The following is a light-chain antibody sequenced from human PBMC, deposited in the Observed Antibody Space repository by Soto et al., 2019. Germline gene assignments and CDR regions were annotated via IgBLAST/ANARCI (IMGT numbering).Light chain of an antibody. CDR2: EVS. Sequence: QSVLTQPASVSGSPGQTITSSCTGTSSDVGGYNYVSWYQQHPGKAPKLMIYEVSNRPSGVSNRFSGSKSGNTASLAISGLQAEDEADYYCTSYTSSSTWVFGGATKLTVL. CDR1: SSDVGGYNY. CDR3: TSYTSSSTWV. V-gene: IGLV2-14*01. J-gene: IGLJ3*02.